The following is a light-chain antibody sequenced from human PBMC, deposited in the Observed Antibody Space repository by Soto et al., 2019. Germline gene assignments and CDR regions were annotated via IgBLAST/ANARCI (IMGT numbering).Light chain of an antibody. V-gene: IGLV2-14*01. Sequence: QTVVTQPASVSGSPGQSITISCTGTSSDVGGYNYVSWYQQHPGKAPKLMIYEVSNRPSGVSNRFSGSKSGNTASLTISGLQAEDEADYYCSSYTSSSIFYVFGTGTKVTVL. CDR1: SSDVGGYNY. CDR3: SSYTSSSIFYV. J-gene: IGLJ1*01. CDR2: EVS.